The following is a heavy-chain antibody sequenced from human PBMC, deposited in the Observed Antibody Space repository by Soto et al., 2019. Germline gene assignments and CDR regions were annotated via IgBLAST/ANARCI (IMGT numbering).Heavy chain of an antibody. Sequence: SETLSLTCAVYGGSFSGYYWSWIRQPPGKGLEWIGEINHSGSTNYNPSLKSRVTISVDTSKNQFSLKLSSVTAADTAVYYCARGTYYDILTGYYPYYYYYYMDVWGKGTTVTVSS. CDR1: GGSFSGYY. J-gene: IGHJ6*03. CDR2: INHSGST. V-gene: IGHV4-34*01. CDR3: ARGTYYDILTGYYPYYYYYYMDV. D-gene: IGHD3-9*01.